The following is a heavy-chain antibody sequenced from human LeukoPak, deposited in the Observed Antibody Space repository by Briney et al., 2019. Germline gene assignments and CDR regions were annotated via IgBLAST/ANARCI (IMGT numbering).Heavy chain of an antibody. CDR2: ISAYNGNT. J-gene: IGHJ5*02. Sequence: ARASSKAYSHTFTGYGISGVREGPGKGLEWMGWISAYNGNTNYAQKLQGRVTMTTDTSTSTAYMELRSLRSDDTAVYYCARAFADCSSTSCHTLGNWFDPWGQGTLVTVSS. V-gene: IGHV1-18*01. CDR3: ARAFADCSSTSCHTLGNWFDP. D-gene: IGHD2-2*02. CDR1: SHTFTGYG.